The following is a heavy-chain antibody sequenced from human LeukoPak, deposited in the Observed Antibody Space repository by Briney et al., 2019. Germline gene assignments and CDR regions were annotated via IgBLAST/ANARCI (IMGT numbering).Heavy chain of an antibody. D-gene: IGHD2-2*01. V-gene: IGHV1-69*05. CDR2: IIPIFGTA. Sequence: SVKVYCKASGGTFSSYAISWVRQAPGQGLECMGGIIPIFGTANYAQKFQGRVTITTDESTSTAYMELSSLRSEDTAVYYCARTTRVVPAAKVVYYYMDVWGKGTTVTVS. J-gene: IGHJ6*03. CDR3: ARTTRVVPAAKVVYYYMDV. CDR1: GGTFSSYA.